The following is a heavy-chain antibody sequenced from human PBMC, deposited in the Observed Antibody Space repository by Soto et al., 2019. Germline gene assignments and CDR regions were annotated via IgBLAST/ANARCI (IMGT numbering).Heavy chain of an antibody. D-gene: IGHD2-15*01. V-gene: IGHV1-69*13. J-gene: IGHJ6*02. CDR3: AGYCSGGSCYRTDYYYGMDV. CDR1: GGTFSSYA. CDR2: IIPIFGTA. Sequence: SVKVSCKASGGTFSSYAISWVRQAPGQGLEWMGGIIPIFGTANYAQKFQGRVTITADESTSTAYMELSSLRSEDTAVYYCAGYCSGGSCYRTDYYYGMDVWGQGTTVTVSS.